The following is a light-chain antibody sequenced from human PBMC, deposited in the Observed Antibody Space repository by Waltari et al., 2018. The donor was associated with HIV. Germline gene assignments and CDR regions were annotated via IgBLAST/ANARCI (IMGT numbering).Light chain of an antibody. V-gene: IGLV1-51*01. CDR1: SSNIGNNY. CDR3: GTWDSSLREM. CDR2: DNN. J-gene: IGLJ3*02. Sequence: QSVLTQPPSVSAAPGQKVTISCSGSSSNIGNNYVSWYQQLPGTAPKLLIYDNNKRPSGIPDRFSGSKSGTSATLGITGLQTGDEADYYCGTWDSSLREMFGGGTKLTVL.